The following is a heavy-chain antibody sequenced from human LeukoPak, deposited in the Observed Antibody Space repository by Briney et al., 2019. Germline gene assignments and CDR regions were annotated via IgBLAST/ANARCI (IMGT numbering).Heavy chain of an antibody. Sequence: GRFLRLSCAASGFTFDDYAMHWVRHAPGKGLEWVSGISWNSGSIGYADSVKGRFTISRDNAKNSLYLQMNSLRAEDTALYYCAKDRGDYGDYGYFDLWGRGTLVTVSS. CDR2: ISWNSGSI. CDR1: GFTFDDYA. V-gene: IGHV3-9*01. D-gene: IGHD4-17*01. CDR3: AKDRGDYGDYGYFDL. J-gene: IGHJ2*01.